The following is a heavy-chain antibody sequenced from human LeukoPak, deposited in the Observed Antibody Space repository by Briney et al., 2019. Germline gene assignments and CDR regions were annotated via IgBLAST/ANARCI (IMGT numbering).Heavy chain of an antibody. CDR3: AREDGTAAGD. Sequence: GASVKVSCKPSGYTFTGYYLHRVRQAPGQGLEWMGWIYPNTGGTKSTQKFQGRVSMTRDTSITTAYMEIHRLTSDDTAIYYCAREDGTAAGDWGTLTIVTVSS. D-gene: IGHD1-1*01. V-gene: IGHV1-2*02. J-gene: IGHJ4*02. CDR1: GYTFTGYY. CDR2: IYPNTGGT.